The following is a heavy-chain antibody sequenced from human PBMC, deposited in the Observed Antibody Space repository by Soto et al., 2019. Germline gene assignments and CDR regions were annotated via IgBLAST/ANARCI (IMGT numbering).Heavy chain of an antibody. J-gene: IGHJ6*02. Sequence: AVKVSCKASGGTFSSYAISWVRQAPGQGLEWMGGIIPIFGTANYAQKFQGRVTITADESTSTAYMELSSLRSEDTAVYYCAVIATAGTYYYGIDVWGQGHTVTVSS. V-gene: IGHV1-69*13. CDR1: GGTFSSYA. CDR3: AVIATAGTYYYGIDV. D-gene: IGHD6-13*01. CDR2: IIPIFGTA.